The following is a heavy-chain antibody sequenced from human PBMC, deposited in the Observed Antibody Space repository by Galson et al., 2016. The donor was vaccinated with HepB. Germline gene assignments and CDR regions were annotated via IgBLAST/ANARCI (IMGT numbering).Heavy chain of an antibody. D-gene: IGHD6-13*01. Sequence: SLRLSCAASGFIFQDYVIHWVRQSPGKGLEWVSGISYYSESIGYADSVKGRFTISRDNAKHTIYLQMNSLRPEDTALYYCAKGPELAAPLDSWGQGTLVTVSS. J-gene: IGHJ4*02. CDR1: GFIFQDYV. CDR2: ISYYSESI. CDR3: AKGPELAAPLDS. V-gene: IGHV3-9*01.